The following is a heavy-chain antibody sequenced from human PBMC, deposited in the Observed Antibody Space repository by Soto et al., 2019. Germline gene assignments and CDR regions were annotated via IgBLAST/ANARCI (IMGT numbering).Heavy chain of an antibody. D-gene: IGHD6-13*01. CDR2: IYYSGST. V-gene: IGHV4-59*08. CDR1: GGSIRRYY. CDR3: ARRYSSAFDI. J-gene: IGHJ3*02. Sequence: PPETLSLNSTVSGGSIRRYYWSWIRQPPGKGLEWIGYIYYSGSTNYNPSLKSRVTISVDTSKNQFSLKLSSVTAADTAVYYCARRYSSAFDIWGQGTMVT.